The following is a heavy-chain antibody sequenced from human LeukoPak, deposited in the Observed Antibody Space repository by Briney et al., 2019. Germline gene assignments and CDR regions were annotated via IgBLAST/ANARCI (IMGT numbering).Heavy chain of an antibody. CDR2: ISYDGSNK. V-gene: IGHV3-30*03. CDR1: GFTFSSYG. CDR3: ARVAPIYSSSLFYLDY. J-gene: IGHJ4*02. Sequence: GRSLRLSCAASGFTFSSYGMHWVRQAPGKGLEWVAVISYDGSNKYYADSVKGRFTISRDNSKNTLYLQMNSLRAEDTAVYYCARVAPIYSSSLFYLDYWGQGTLVTVSS. D-gene: IGHD6-13*01.